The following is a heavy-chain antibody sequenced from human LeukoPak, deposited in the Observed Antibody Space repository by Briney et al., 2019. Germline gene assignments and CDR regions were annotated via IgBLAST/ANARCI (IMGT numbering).Heavy chain of an antibody. D-gene: IGHD5-12*01. CDR1: EYSFTGYY. CDR3: ATYSGYDTSSDY. V-gene: IGHV1-2*02. J-gene: IGHJ4*02. CDR2: INPNSGGT. Sequence: ASVKVSCKASEYSFTGYYMHWVRQAPGQGLEWMGWINPNSGGTNYAQKFQGRVTMTRDTSISTAYMELSRLRSDDTAVYYCATYSGYDTSSDYWGQGTLVTVSS.